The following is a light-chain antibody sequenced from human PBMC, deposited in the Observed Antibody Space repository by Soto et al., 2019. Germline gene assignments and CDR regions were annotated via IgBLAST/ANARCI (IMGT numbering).Light chain of an antibody. Sequence: QSALTQPASVSGSPGQSITISCTGTSSEVGDYNYVSWYQQHPGKAPKLMIYDVSNRPSGVSNRFSGFKSGNTACLTISVLQAEDEADDYCSSYTSSSNYVFGTGTKLTVL. J-gene: IGLJ1*01. CDR3: SSYTSSSNYV. CDR2: DVS. CDR1: SSEVGDYNY. V-gene: IGLV2-14*01.